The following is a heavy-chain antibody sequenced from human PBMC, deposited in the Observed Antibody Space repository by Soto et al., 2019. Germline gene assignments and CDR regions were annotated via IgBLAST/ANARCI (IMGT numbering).Heavy chain of an antibody. CDR2: IYHSGST. D-gene: IGHD3-16*01. Sequence: SETLSLTCAVSGGSISSGGYSWSWIRQPPGKGLEWIGYIYHSGSTYYNPSLRSRVTISVDRSKNQFSLKLSSVTAADTAVYYCARIMITFGGAPYGMDVWGQGTTVTVSS. V-gene: IGHV4-30-2*01. CDR1: GGSISSGGYS. CDR3: ARIMITFGGAPYGMDV. J-gene: IGHJ6*02.